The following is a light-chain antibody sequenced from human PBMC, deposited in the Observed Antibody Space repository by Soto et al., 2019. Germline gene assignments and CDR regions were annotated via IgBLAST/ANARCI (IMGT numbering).Light chain of an antibody. V-gene: IGKV3-20*01. J-gene: IGKJ1*01. CDR3: QHYDKSPMWT. Sequence: VLTQSPATLSLSPGERATLSCRASQNVSPTYLAWYQQKPGQAPRLLIYGASTRATGVPDRFSGSGSGTDFTLVISSLEPEVFALYYCQHYDKSPMWTFGQGTKVE. CDR2: GAS. CDR1: QNVSPTY.